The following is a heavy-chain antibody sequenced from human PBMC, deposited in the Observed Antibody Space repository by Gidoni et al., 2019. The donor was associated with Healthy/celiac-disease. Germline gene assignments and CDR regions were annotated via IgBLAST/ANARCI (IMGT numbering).Heavy chain of an antibody. CDR2: ISSSSSTI. D-gene: IGHD3-22*01. V-gene: IGHV3-48*02. CDR1: GFTFSSYS. J-gene: IGHJ4*02. Sequence: EVQLVESGGGLVQPGGSLRLSCAASGFTFSSYSMNWVRQAPGKGLEWVSYISSSSSTIYYADSVKGRFTISRDNAKNSLYLQMNSLRDEDTAVYYCAREFYYDSSGYYFYWGQGTLVTVSS. CDR3: AREFYYDSSGYYFY.